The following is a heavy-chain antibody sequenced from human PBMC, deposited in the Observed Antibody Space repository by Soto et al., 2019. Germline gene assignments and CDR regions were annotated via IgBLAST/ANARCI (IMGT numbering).Heavy chain of an antibody. V-gene: IGHV1-2*02. D-gene: IGHD4-4*01. CDR3: AREFADYSNYRYDYGIDV. Sequence: GASVKVSCKASGYTLTDYYVHWVRQAPGQGLEWMGWINPNTGGTNYAQKFQGRVTVTRDTSISTVYMELSRLRSDDTAVYYCAREFADYSNYRYDYGIDVWG. J-gene: IGHJ6*02. CDR1: GYTLTDYY. CDR2: INPNTGGT.